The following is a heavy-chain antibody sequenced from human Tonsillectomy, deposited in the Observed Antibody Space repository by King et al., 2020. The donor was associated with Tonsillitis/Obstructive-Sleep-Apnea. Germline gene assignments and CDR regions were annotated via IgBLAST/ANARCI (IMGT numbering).Heavy chain of an antibody. CDR3: ARDEDFPSGYRPLVAFDI. Sequence: VQLVESGGGVVQPGRSLRLSCAASGFTFSSYAMHWVRQAPGKGLEWVAIIWNDGSNKYYADSVKGRFTISRDNSNNTLSLQMTSLRAGDTAVYYCARDEDFPSGYRPLVAFDIWGHGTLVTVSS. CDR1: GFTFSSYA. D-gene: IGHD3-3*01. V-gene: IGHV3-33*01. CDR2: IWNDGSNK. J-gene: IGHJ3*02.